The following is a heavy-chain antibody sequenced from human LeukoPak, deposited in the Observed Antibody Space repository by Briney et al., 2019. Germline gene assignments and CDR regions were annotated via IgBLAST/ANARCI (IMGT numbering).Heavy chain of an antibody. CDR2: IYHSGST. CDR1: GGSISSSSYY. V-gene: IGHV4-39*07. Sequence: SETLSLTCTVSGGSISSSSYYWGWIRQPPGKGLEWIGSIYHSGSTYYNPSLKSRVTISVDTSKNQFSLKLSSVTAADTAVYYCARRSGYDFWSGYYTGIYFDYWGQGTLVTVSS. D-gene: IGHD3-3*01. CDR3: ARRSGYDFWSGYYTGIYFDY. J-gene: IGHJ4*02.